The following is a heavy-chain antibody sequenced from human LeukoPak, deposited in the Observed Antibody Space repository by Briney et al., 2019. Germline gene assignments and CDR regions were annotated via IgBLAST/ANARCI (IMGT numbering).Heavy chain of an antibody. J-gene: IGHJ6*02. D-gene: IGHD3-10*01. CDR1: GFTVSSNY. V-gene: IGHV3-53*04. Sequence: GGSLRLSCAASGFTVSSNYMSGVRQAPGKGLEWVSVIYSGGSTYYADSVKGRFTISRHNSKNTLYLQMNSLRAEDTAVYYCARARITMVRGVQYGMDVWGQGTTVTVS. CDR3: ARARITMVRGVQYGMDV. CDR2: IYSGGST.